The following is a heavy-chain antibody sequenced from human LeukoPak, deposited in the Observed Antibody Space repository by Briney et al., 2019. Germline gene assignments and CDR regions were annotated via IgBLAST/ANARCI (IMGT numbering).Heavy chain of an antibody. CDR3: ARERVAAISDWFDP. J-gene: IGHJ5*02. D-gene: IGHD2-15*01. V-gene: IGHV4-34*01. Sequence: SETLSLTCAVYGGSFSGYYWSWIRQPPGKGLEWIGEINHSGSTNYNPSLKSRVTISVDTSKNQFSLKLSSVTAADTAVYYCARERVAAISDWFDPWGQGTLVTVSS. CDR2: INHSGST. CDR1: GGSFSGYY.